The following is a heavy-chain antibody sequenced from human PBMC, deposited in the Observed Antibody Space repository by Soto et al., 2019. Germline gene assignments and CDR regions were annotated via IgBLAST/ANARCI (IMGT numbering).Heavy chain of an antibody. D-gene: IGHD1-20*01. CDR2: VSYSGSP. CDR1: VASVSSSLY. Sequence: QLQLQESGPGLVKSSETLSLTCSVSVASVSSSLYWGWIRQPPAKGLEWIGSVSYSGSPYYSPSFKSRITISVDTSNNQFSLRVRSVTATDTAVYFCARHYNTGAFFDYWGQGKLVTVSS. J-gene: IGHJ4*02. CDR3: ARHYNTGAFFDY. V-gene: IGHV4-39*01.